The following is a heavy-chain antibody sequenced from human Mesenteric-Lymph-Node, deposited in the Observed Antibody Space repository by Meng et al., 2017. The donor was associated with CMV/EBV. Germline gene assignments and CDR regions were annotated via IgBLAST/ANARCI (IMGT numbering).Heavy chain of an antibody. CDR2: IYHSGDN. CDR3: ARVGDSGGSWNPDQSSFDY. V-gene: IGHV4-39*07. J-gene: IGHJ4*02. CDR1: GGSVSSGSYY. D-gene: IGHD2-15*01. Sequence: SETLSLTCTVSGGSVSSGSYYWGWVRQPPGKGLEWIGSIYHSGDNYYNPSLKSRVIISVNTSKNQFSLKLSSVTAADTAVYYCARVGDSGGSWNPDQSSFDYWGQGTLVTVSS.